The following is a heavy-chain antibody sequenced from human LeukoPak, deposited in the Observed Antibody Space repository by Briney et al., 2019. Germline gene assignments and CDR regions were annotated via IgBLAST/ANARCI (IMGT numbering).Heavy chain of an antibody. D-gene: IGHD5-18*01. CDR2: IYYSGST. J-gene: IGHJ4*02. CDR1: GGSISSYY. Sequence: SETLSLTCTVSGGSISSYYWSWIRQPPGKGLEWIGYIYYSGSTNYNPSLQSRVTISVDTSKNQFSLKLSSVTAADTAVYYCARRAPYSYEWSTLDYWGQGTLVTVSS. V-gene: IGHV4-59*08. CDR3: ARRAPYSYEWSTLDY.